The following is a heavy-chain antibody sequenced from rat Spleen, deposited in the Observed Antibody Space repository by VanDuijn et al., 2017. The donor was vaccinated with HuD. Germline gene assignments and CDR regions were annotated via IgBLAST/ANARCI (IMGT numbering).Heavy chain of an antibody. Sequence: EVQVVESGGGIVQPGRSMKLSCAASGFTFTNYDMVWVRQAPTKGLKWVASISYDGSTPYYRDSVKGRFTISRDNAKSTLYLQMDSLRYEDTATYYCTRGYYFDYWGQGVMVTVSS. V-gene: IGHV5-7*01. CDR3: TRGYYFDY. CDR2: ISYDGSTP. J-gene: IGHJ2*01. CDR1: GFTFTNYD.